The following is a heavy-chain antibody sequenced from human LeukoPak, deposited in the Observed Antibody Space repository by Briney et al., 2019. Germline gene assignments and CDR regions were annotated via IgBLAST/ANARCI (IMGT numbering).Heavy chain of an antibody. CDR1: GGSISTCY. CDR3: ARSYSSSGYYYYGMDL. J-gene: IGHJ6*02. Sequence: SETLSLTCTVSGGSISTCYWSWIRQPPGKGLEWIGYIYYSGNTIYNSSLKSRVTISVDKSKNQFSLKLSSVTAADTAVYYCARSYSSSGYYYYGMDLWGQGTTVTVSS. D-gene: IGHD6-6*01. V-gene: IGHV4-59*01. CDR2: IYYSGNT.